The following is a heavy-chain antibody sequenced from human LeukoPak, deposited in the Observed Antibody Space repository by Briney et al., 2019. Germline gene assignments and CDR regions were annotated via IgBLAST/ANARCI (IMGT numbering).Heavy chain of an antibody. CDR3: ARTARGIAVAGTVYAFDI. CDR1: GGSISSYY. Sequence: PSETLSLTCTVSGGSISSYYWSWIRQPPGKGLEWIGYIYYSGSTNYNPSLKSRVTISLDTSKNQFSLKLSSVTAADTAVYYCARTARGIAVAGTVYAFDIWGQGTMVIVSS. J-gene: IGHJ3*02. V-gene: IGHV4-59*01. D-gene: IGHD6-19*01. CDR2: IYYSGST.